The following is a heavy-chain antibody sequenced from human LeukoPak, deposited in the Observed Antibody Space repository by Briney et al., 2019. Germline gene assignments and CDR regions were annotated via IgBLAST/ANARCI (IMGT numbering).Heavy chain of an antibody. J-gene: IGHJ5*02. CDR3: ARDRTRSYYGSGSYYSGNWFDL. Sequence: SETLSLTCAVYGGSFSGYYWSWIRQPPGKGLEWIGEINHSGSTNYNPSLKSRVTISVDTPKNQFSLKLSSVTAADTAVYYCARDRTRSYYGSGSYYSGNWFDLWGQGTLVTVSS. V-gene: IGHV4-34*01. CDR2: INHSGST. D-gene: IGHD3-10*01. CDR1: GGSFSGYY.